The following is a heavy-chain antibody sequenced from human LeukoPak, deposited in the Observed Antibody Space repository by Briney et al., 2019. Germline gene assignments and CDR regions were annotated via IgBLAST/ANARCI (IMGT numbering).Heavy chain of an antibody. J-gene: IGHJ4*02. D-gene: IGHD3-22*01. CDR2: IYYSGST. CDR3: AGGYYDSSAPL. V-gene: IGHV4-59*01. Sequence: PSETLSLTCAVYGGSFSGYYWSWIRQPPGKGLEWIGYIYYSGSTNYNPSLKSRVTISVDTSKNQFSLKLSSVTAADTAVYYCAGGYYDSSAPLWGQGTLVTVSS. CDR1: GGSFSGYY.